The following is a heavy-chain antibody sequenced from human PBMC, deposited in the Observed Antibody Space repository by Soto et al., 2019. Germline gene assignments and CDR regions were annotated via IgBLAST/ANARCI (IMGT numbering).Heavy chain of an antibody. Sequence: QITLKESGPTLVKPTQTLTLTCTFSGFSLSTSGVGVGWIRQPPGKALEWLALIYWDDDKRYSPSLKSRLTITKDTSKNQVVLTMTNMDPVDTATYYCARRRGKYSNYSRYYYYYMDVWGKGTTVTVSS. CDR1: GFSLSTSGVG. J-gene: IGHJ6*03. CDR3: ARRRGKYSNYSRYYYYYMDV. V-gene: IGHV2-5*02. D-gene: IGHD4-4*01. CDR2: IYWDDDK.